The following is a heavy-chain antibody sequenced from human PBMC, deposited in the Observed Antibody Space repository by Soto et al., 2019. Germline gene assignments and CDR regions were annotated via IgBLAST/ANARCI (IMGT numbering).Heavy chain of an antibody. Sequence: QVQLVESGGGVVQPGRSLRLSCAASGFTFSSYGMHWVRQAPGKGLEWVAVISYDGSNKYYADSVKGRFTISRDNSKNTLYLQMNSLRAKDTAVYYCAKDVLRFLEWLALYGMDGWGQGTTVTVSS. D-gene: IGHD3-3*01. V-gene: IGHV3-30*18. CDR2: ISYDGSNK. J-gene: IGHJ6*02. CDR1: GFTFSSYG. CDR3: AKDVLRFLEWLALYGMDG.